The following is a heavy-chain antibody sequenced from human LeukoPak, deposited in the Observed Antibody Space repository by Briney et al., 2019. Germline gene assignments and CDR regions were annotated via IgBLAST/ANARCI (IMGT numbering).Heavy chain of an antibody. Sequence: GGSLRLSCAASGFTFSNAWMSWVRQAPGKGLERVGRIKSKTDGGTTDYAAPVKGRFTISRDDSKNTLYLQMNSLKTEDTAVYYCTTFVNYYGSGNSVDYWGQGTLVTVSS. CDR2: IKSKTDGGTT. D-gene: IGHD3-10*01. V-gene: IGHV3-15*01. CDR3: TTFVNYYGSGNSVDY. CDR1: GFTFSNAW. J-gene: IGHJ4*02.